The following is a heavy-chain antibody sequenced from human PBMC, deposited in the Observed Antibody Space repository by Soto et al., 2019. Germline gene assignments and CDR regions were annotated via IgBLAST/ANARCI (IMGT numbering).Heavy chain of an antibody. CDR2: IRSKANSYAT. J-gene: IGHJ4*02. D-gene: IGHD5-12*01. V-gene: IGHV3-73*01. CDR1: GFTFSGSA. Sequence: EVQLVESGGGLVQPGGSLKLSCAASGFTFSGSAMHWVRQASGKGLEWVGRIRSKANSYATAYAASVKGRFTISRDDSKNTAYLQMNSLKTEDTAVYYCTRRATEVDYWGQGTLVTVSS. CDR3: TRRATEVDY.